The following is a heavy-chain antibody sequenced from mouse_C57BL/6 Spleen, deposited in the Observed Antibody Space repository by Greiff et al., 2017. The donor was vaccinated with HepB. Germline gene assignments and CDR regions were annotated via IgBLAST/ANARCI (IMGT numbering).Heavy chain of an antibody. V-gene: IGHV1-80*01. CDR1: GYAFSSYW. J-gene: IGHJ4*01. Sequence: QVHVKQSGAELVKPGASVKISCKASGYAFSSYWMNWVKQRPGKGLEWIGQIYPGDGDTNYNGKFKGKATLTADKSSSTAYMQLSSLTSEDSAVYFCARGGRGDYYAMDYWGQGTSVTVSS. CDR2: IYPGDGDT. D-gene: IGHD1-1*02. CDR3: ARGGRGDYYAMDY.